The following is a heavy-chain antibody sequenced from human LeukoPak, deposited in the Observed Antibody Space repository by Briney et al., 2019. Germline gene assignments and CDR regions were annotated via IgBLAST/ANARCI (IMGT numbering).Heavy chain of an antibody. Sequence: GSLKLSCEGPGFSLSSYSMHWVRQPPGKGLEWIGEINHSGSTNYIPSLKSRVTISVDTSKNQFSLKLSSVTAADTAVYYCARLGRRYFDWLGSRATPYYFDYWGQGTLVTVSS. D-gene: IGHD3-9*01. CDR2: INHSGST. V-gene: IGHV4-34*01. J-gene: IGHJ4*02. CDR1: GFSLSSYS. CDR3: ARLGRRYFDWLGSRATPYYFDY.